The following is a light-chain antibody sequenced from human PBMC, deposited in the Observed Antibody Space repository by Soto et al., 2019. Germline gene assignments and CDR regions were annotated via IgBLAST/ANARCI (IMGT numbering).Light chain of an antibody. CDR2: AAS. CDR1: QSVSSY. CDR3: QQYNNWPLT. Sequence: EIVLTQSPATLSLSPGERATLSCRASQSVSSYLAWYQQKPGQAPRLLIYAASTRATDVPARFSGGGSETEFTLTISSLQSEDFAVYYCQQYNNWPLTFGGGTKVDIK. V-gene: IGKV3-15*01. J-gene: IGKJ4*01.